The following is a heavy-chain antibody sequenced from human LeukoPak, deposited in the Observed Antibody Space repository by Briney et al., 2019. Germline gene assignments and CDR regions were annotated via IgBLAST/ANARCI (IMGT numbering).Heavy chain of an antibody. Sequence: QPGGSLRLSCAASGFTFDDYAMHWVRQAAGKGLEGVSGISWNSGSIGYADSVKGRVTISRDNDKNPLYLQMTSLRAEDMALYYCAKGSAYMATITEFDYWGPGTLVTVSS. CDR1: GFTFDDYA. V-gene: IGHV3-9*03. D-gene: IGHD5-24*01. CDR3: AKGSAYMATITEFDY. J-gene: IGHJ4*02. CDR2: ISWNSGSI.